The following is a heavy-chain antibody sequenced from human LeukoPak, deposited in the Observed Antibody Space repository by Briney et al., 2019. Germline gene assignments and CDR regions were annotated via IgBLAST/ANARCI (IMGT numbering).Heavy chain of an antibody. J-gene: IGHJ5*02. CDR3: ARGSGFHYGDSLSWFDP. D-gene: IGHD4-17*01. CDR1: GGSFSGYY. Sequence: SETLSLTCAVYGGSFSGYYWSWIRQPPGKGLEWIGEINHSGSTNYNPSLKSRVTISVDTSKNQFSLKLSSVTAADTAVYYCARGSGFHYGDSLSWFDPWGQGTLVTVSS. V-gene: IGHV4-34*01. CDR2: INHSGST.